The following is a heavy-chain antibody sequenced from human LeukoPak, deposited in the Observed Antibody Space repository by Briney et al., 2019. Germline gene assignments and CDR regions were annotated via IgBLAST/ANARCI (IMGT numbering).Heavy chain of an antibody. CDR3: ATGYYDPLWFDY. J-gene: IGHJ4*02. CDR2: YDLENGDT. V-gene: IGHV1-24*01. Sequence: ASVKVSCKVTGYTLTELSMHWVRQAPGKGLEWMGGYDLENGDTIYAQKFQGRVTMTEDTSTDTAYMELSSLRSDDSAVYYCATGYYDPLWFDYWGQGTLVTVSS. CDR1: GYTLTELS. D-gene: IGHD3-3*01.